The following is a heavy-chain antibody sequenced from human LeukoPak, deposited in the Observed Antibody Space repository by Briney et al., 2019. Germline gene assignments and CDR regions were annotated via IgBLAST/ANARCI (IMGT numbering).Heavy chain of an antibody. D-gene: IGHD6-13*01. V-gene: IGHV5-51*01. CDR3: ARLAISSIWSVYFDY. Sequence: PGESLKISCKGSGYSFTSYWIGWVRQMPGKGLEWMGIIYPGDSNTRYSPSFQGQVTISADKSISTAYLQWSGLKASDTAMYYCARLAISSIWSVYFDYWGQGTLVTVSS. CDR1: GYSFTSYW. CDR2: IYPGDSNT. J-gene: IGHJ4*02.